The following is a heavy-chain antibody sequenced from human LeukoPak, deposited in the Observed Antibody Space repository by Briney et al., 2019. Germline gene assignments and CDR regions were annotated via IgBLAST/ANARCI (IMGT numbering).Heavy chain of an antibody. J-gene: IGHJ4*02. CDR1: GFTFSSYA. CDR2: ISYDGSNK. Sequence: GGSLRLSCAASGFTFSSYAMHWVRQAPVKGLEWVAIISYDGSNKYQADSVKGRFTISRDNSENTLYLQMNSLRAEDTAVYYCARDRSANSRVHYFDYWGQGTLVTVSS. CDR3: ARDRSANSRVHYFDY. D-gene: IGHD4/OR15-4a*01. V-gene: IGHV3-30-3*01.